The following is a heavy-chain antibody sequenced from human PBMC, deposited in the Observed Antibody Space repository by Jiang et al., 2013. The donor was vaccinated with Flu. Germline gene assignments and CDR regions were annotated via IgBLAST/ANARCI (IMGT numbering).Heavy chain of an antibody. Sequence: QSGSELKKSGASVKVSCKASGYSFTSYAVNWVRQATGPGFEWMGWIDMNTGRPTYAQGFTGRFVLSLDTSVSTAYLQISSLKAEDTAVYYCASGSPTGGFFDAFDIWGQGTMVTVSS. D-gene: IGHD1-1*01. CDR3: ASGSPTGGFFDAFDI. CDR2: IDMNTGRP. CDR1: GYSFTSYA. V-gene: IGHV7-4-1*02. J-gene: IGHJ3*02.